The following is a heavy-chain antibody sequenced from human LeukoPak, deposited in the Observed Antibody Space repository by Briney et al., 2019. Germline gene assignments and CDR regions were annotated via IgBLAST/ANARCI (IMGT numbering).Heavy chain of an antibody. CDR2: IYSGGST. CDR1: GFTVSSNC. CDR3: ARVAVVYYYGMDV. Sequence: PGGSLRLSCAASGFTVSSNCMSWVRQAPGKGLEWVSVIYSGGSTYYADSVKGRFTISRDNSKNTLYLQMNSLRAEDTAVYYCARVAVVYYYGMDVWGQGTTVTVSS. V-gene: IGHV3-66*01. D-gene: IGHD2-2*01. J-gene: IGHJ6*02.